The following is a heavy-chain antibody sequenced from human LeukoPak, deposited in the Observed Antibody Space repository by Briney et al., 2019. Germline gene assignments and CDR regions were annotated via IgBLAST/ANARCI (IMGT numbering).Heavy chain of an antibody. J-gene: IGHJ4*02. CDR2: INGDGGST. V-gene: IGHV3-23*01. CDR3: ARGGLTAAPY. CDR1: GFTFGSYG. Sequence: GGSLRLSCAASGFTFGSYGMSWVRQAPGKGLEWVSGINGDGGSTYYADSVKGRFTISRDTSKSTLYLQMNSLTAEDTAVYYCARGGLTAAPYWGQGTLVTVSS. D-gene: IGHD6-13*01.